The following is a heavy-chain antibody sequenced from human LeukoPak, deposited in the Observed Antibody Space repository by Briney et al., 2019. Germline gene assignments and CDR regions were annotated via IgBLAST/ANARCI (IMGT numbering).Heavy chain of an antibody. CDR2: IYYSGTT. D-gene: IGHD2-15*01. V-gene: IGHV4-31*03. CDR1: GGSVSSGGHF. CDR3: ARTVVIAATYWFDP. Sequence: SQPLSLTCTVSGGSVSSGGHFWTWIRQYPGKGLEWIGYIYYSGTTHYNPSLKSRVTISVDKSKNQFSLNLTSVTAADTAVYYCARTVVIAATYWFDPWGQGSLVTVSS. J-gene: IGHJ5*02.